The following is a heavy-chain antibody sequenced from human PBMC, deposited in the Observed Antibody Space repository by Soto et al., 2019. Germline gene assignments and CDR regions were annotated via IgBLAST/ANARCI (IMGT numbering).Heavy chain of an antibody. D-gene: IGHD1-26*01. CDR3: TTELARQIVVPGH. J-gene: IGHJ4*02. CDR2: IKSKTDGGTT. V-gene: IGHV3-15*01. CDR1: GFTFSNAW. Sequence: GGSLRLSCAASGFTFSNAWMSWVRQAPGKGLEWVGRIKSKTDGGTTDYAAPVKGRFTISRDDSKNTLYLQMNSLKTEDTAVYYCTTELARQIVVPGHWGQGTLVTVSS.